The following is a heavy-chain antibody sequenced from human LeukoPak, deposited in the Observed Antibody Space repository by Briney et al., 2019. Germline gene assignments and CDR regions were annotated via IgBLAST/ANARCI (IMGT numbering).Heavy chain of an antibody. V-gene: IGHV3-23*01. D-gene: IGHD2-21*02. CDR1: GFTFSSYA. CDR3: AKGYDVVVTAILFDY. Sequence: GGSLRLSCAASGFTFSSYAMSWVREAPGKGLEWVSVISGSGGSRNDADSVKGRFTISRDNSKNTLYLQMNSLRAEDTAVYYCAKGYDVVVTAILFDYWGQGTLVTVSS. CDR2: ISGSGGSR. J-gene: IGHJ4*02.